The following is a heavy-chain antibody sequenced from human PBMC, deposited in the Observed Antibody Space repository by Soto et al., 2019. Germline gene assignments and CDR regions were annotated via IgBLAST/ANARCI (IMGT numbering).Heavy chain of an antibody. CDR2: IYYSGST. D-gene: IGHD2-2*01. CDR1: GGSISSSSYY. Sequence: SETLSLTCTVSGGSISSSSYYWGWIRQPPGKGLEWIGSIYYSGSTYYNPSLKSRVTISVDTSKNQFSLKLSSVTAADTAVYYCARFHVVVVRAAIDYWGQGALVTVSS. V-gene: IGHV4-39*01. CDR3: ARFHVVVVRAAIDY. J-gene: IGHJ4*02.